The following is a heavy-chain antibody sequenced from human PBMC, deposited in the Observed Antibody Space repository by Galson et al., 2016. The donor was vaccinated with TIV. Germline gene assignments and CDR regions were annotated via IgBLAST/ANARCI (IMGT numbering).Heavy chain of an antibody. J-gene: IGHJ4*02. CDR1: GGSFSGYS. V-gene: IGHV4-34*01. CDR3: AREPMINPHHFDH. Sequence: SLTCTAYGGSFSGYSWSWIRQPPGKGLEWIGEINDSGSTKYNPSLQSRVTISVDTSKNRFSLKLSSVTTADTAVYFCAREPMINPHHFDHWGQGILVAVSS. D-gene: IGHD3-22*01. CDR2: INDSGST.